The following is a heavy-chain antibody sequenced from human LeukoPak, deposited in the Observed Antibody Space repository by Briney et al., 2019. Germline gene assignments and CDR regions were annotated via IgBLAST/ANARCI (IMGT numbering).Heavy chain of an antibody. CDR2: ISAYNGNT. V-gene: IGHV1-18*01. CDR1: GYTFTSYG. D-gene: IGHD6-19*01. CDR3: ARDPSNTSGWKTWFDP. Sequence: GASVKVSCKASGYTFTSYGISWVRQAPGQGLEWMGWISAYNGNTNYAQKLQGRVTMTTDTSTSTAYMELRSLRSDDTAVYYCARDPSNTSGWKTWFDPWGQGTLVTVSS. J-gene: IGHJ5*02.